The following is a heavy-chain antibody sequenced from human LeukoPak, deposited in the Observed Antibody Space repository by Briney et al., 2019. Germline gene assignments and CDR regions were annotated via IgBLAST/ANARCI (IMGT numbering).Heavy chain of an antibody. CDR1: VFTFSSCI. CDR2: ISRSSWYI. D-gene: IGHD3-9*01. CDR3: ARDLLDYDILTGYYDNDAFDI. V-gene: IGHV3-21*01. J-gene: IGHJ3*02. Sequence: GWALRLSFAASVFTFSSCIMNWLRQAPGRGVDGVSSISRSSWYIYYAYAVKGRFTISRDQATNSLYLQMNSLRAEDTAVYYCARDLLDYDILTGYYDNDAFDIWGQGTMVTVSS.